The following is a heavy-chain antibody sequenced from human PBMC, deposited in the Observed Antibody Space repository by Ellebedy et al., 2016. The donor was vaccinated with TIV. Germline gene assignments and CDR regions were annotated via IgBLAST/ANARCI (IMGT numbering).Heavy chain of an antibody. CDR3: AREGHGYGSGIYGMDV. D-gene: IGHD3-10*01. CDR1: EFTFSNYW. J-gene: IGHJ6*02. CDR2: IKQDGSEN. Sequence: PGGSLRLSCAASEFTFSNYWMSWVRQAPGKGLEWVANIKQDGSENYYVDSVKGRFTISRDNAKNSLYLQMNSLRAEETAVYYCAREGHGYGSGIYGMDVWGQGTTVTVSS. V-gene: IGHV3-7*03.